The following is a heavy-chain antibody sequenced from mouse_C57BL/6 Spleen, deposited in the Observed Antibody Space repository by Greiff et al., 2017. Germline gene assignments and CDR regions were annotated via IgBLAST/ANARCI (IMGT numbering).Heavy chain of an antibody. CDR1: GYTFTSYW. CDR3: ARSYGYYFAY. V-gene: IGHV1-50*01. CDR2: IDPSDSYT. D-gene: IGHD2-3*01. Sequence: VQLQQPGAELVKPGASVKLSCKASGYTFTSYWMQWVKQRPGQGLEWIGEIDPSDSYTNYNQKFKGKATLTVDTSSSTAYMQLSSLTSEDSAVYYCARSYGYYFAYWGQGTLVTVSA. J-gene: IGHJ3*01.